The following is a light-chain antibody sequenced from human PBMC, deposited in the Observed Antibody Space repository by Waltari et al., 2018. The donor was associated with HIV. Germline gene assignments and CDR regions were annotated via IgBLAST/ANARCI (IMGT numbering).Light chain of an antibody. J-gene: IGKJ4*01. CDR1: QGISDH. V-gene: IGKV1-27*01. CDR3: QEYNSVPLT. CDR2: GAS. Sequence: DIQMTQSPSSLSASVGDRVTITCRASQGISDHLAWYQQKSGKVPKLLIYGASTLQSGVPSRFSGSGSGTVFTLTITSLQPEDVAAYYCQEYNSVPLTFGGGTKVEIK.